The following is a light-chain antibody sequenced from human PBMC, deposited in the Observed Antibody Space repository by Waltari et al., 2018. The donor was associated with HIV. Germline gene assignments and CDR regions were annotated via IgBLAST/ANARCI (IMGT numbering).Light chain of an antibody. V-gene: IGLV2-14*01. Sequence: QSALTQPASVSGSPGQSITISCIGTHSDVGGYNYVSWYQQHPGKAPQRLIYEFTNWPSGISNRFSGSKSGNTASLTISWLQAEDEADYYCSSYTPTNTVIFGGGTKLTVL. CDR2: EFT. CDR1: HSDVGGYNY. CDR3: SSYTPTNTVI. J-gene: IGLJ2*01.